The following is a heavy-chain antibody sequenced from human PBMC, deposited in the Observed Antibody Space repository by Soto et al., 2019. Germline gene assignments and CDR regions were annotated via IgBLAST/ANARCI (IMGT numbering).Heavy chain of an antibody. V-gene: IGHV3-13*01. J-gene: IGHJ4*02. D-gene: IGHD2-21*01. CDR3: ARGRDSGLYYFDY. CDR2: ISTAGNT. CDR1: GFTFSNYD. Sequence: ESGGALVQPGGSLRLSCAASGFTFSNYDMHWVRQATGKGLEWVSTISTAGNTYSPGSVKGRFTISRENAKNSLYLQMNSLRVDDTAVYYCARGRDSGLYYFDYWGRGTLVTVSS.